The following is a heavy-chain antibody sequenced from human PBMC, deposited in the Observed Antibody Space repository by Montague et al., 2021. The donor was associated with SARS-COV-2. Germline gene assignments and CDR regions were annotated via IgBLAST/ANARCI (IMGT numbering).Heavy chain of an antibody. CDR1: GGSITSSNYY. D-gene: IGHD6-19*01. J-gene: IGHJ4*02. Sequence: SETLSLTCTVFGGSITSSNYYWGWIRQPPGKGLEWFGSISYSGSTYYNPSLKGRATISVDTSKHQFSLRLSSVTAADTAVYYCARVGSSGWYAPGYFDYWGQGTLVTVSS. CDR3: ARVGSSGWYAPGYFDY. V-gene: IGHV4-39*01. CDR2: ISYSGST.